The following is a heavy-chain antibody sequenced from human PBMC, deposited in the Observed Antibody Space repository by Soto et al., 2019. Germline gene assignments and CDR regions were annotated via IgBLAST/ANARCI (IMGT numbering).Heavy chain of an antibody. D-gene: IGHD4-17*01. CDR3: ARMDGDYNYYGLDV. CDR2: FFSDAER. Sequence: QVTLKESGPVLVKPTETLTLTCSVSGFSLTNGRMGVSWIRQPPGKALEWLAHFFSDAERSYSTSMQSRLNMYKDSSGSQVVLTMTIMAPADTATYFCARMDGDYNYYGLDVWGHGIAVTVS. V-gene: IGHV2-26*01. J-gene: IGHJ6*02. CDR1: GFSLTNGRMG.